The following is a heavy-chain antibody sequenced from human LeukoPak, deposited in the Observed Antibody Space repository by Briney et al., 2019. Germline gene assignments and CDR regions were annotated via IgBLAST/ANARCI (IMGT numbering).Heavy chain of an antibody. CDR1: GFTFRIYA. V-gene: IGHV3-23*01. CDR2: ISCSGGTT. J-gene: IGHJ5*02. D-gene: IGHD3-10*01. Sequence: GGSLTLPCAVSGFTFRIYAMSCVRQAPGKGLVWVSAISCSGGTTYYADSVTCWFTISRDNSKNTLYLQMNSLRAEDTAVYYCAKLSTFGDLSRVRFDPWGQGTLVTVSS. CDR3: AKLSTFGDLSRVRFDP.